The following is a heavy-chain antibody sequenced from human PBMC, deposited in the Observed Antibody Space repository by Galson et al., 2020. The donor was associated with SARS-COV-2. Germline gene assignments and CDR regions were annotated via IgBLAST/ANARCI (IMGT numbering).Heavy chain of an antibody. CDR1: GFTFSRYA. V-gene: IGHV3-23*01. Sequence: GGSLRLSCAASGFTFSRYAMSWVRQAPGKGLEWVSVIIGSGDNTYYADSVKGRFTISRDNSKNTLYLQMNRLRAEDTAVYYCAKKGGNGDYLNSFDSWGQGTLVTVSS. CDR2: IIGSGDNT. CDR3: AKKGGNGDYLNSFDS. J-gene: IGHJ4*02. D-gene: IGHD4-17*01.